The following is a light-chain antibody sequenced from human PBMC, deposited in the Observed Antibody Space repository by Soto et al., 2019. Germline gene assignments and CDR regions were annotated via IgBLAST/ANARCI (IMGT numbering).Light chain of an antibody. V-gene: IGKV3-15*01. CDR3: QQDYNWPRT. CDR1: QNIHTN. CDR2: GAS. Sequence: EIVPTQLTDPLSVSAGESPTLSCRAGQNIHTNLAWYQQKPGQAPRLLFYGASTGATGLPARFSGSGSGTEFTLTINSLQAEDCAVYYCQQDYNWPRTFGQGTRLENK. J-gene: IGKJ5*01.